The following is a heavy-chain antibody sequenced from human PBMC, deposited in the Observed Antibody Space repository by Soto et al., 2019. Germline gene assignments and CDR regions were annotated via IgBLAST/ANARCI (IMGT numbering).Heavy chain of an antibody. V-gene: IGHV3-23*01. CDR3: AKVTKIPLKYCSGGSCYRGPAYAGPENWFHH. J-gene: IGHJ5*02. CDR1: GFTFSSYA. Sequence: EVQLLESGGGLVQPGGSLRLSCAASGFTFSSYAMSWVRQAPGKGLEWVSAISGSGGSTYYADSVKGRFTISRDNSKKPWYLAMNRPRGEKTAVYYCAKVTKIPLKYCSGGSCYRGPAYAGPENWFHHWGQGTLVIVSS. D-gene: IGHD2-15*01. CDR2: ISGSGGST.